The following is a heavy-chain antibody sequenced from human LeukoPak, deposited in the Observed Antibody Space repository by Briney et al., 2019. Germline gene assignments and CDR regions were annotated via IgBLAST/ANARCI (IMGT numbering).Heavy chain of an antibody. J-gene: IGHJ2*01. D-gene: IGHD6-13*01. CDR3: ARDMGLMSSTYSSSWSESRGYWYFDL. Sequence: ASVKVSCKASGYTFTAYYMHWVRQAPGQGLEWMGWINPNSGGTNYAQKFQGRVTMTRDTSISTAYMELSRLRYDDTAVYYCARDMGLMSSTYSSSWSESRGYWYFDLWGRGTLVTVSS. CDR2: INPNSGGT. CDR1: GYTFTAYY. V-gene: IGHV1-2*02.